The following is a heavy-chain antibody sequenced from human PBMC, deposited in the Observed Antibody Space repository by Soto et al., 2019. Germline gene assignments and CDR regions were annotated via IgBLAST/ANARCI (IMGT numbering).Heavy chain of an antibody. J-gene: IGHJ5*02. D-gene: IGHD1-7*01. CDR1: GGSISSGCYY. Sequence: SETLSLTCAVSGGSISSGCYYWSWIRQPPGKGLEWIGEINHSGSTNYNPSLKSRVTISVDTSKNQFSLKLSSVTAADTAVYYCARGRPAELPMRNWFDPWGQGTLVTVSS. CDR3: ARGRPAELPMRNWFDP. V-gene: IGHV4-34*01. CDR2: INHSGST.